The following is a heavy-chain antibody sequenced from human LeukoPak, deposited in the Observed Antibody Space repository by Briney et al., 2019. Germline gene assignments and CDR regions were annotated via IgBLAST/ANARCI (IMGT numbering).Heavy chain of an antibody. CDR2: INPNSGGT. Sequence: ASVKVSCKASGYTFTGYYMHWMRQAPGQGLEWMGWINPNSGGTNYAQKIQGRVTMTRDTSISTAYMELSRLRSEDTAVYYCATASSGYYLGEYFQHWGQGTLVTVSS. J-gene: IGHJ1*01. D-gene: IGHD3-22*01. CDR3: ATASSGYYLGEYFQH. V-gene: IGHV1-2*02. CDR1: GYTFTGYY.